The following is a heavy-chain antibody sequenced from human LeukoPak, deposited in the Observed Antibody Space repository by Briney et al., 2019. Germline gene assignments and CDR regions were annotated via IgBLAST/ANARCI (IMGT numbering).Heavy chain of an antibody. V-gene: IGHV1-46*01. CDR2: INPSGGST. D-gene: IGHD2-21*02. Sequence: GASVKVSCKASGYTFTSYGISWVRQAPGQGLEWMGIINPSGGSTSYAQKFQGRVTMTRDTSTSTVYMELSSLRSEDTAVYYCARDQTAGDYYYGMDVWGQGTTVTVSS. CDR1: GYTFTSYG. J-gene: IGHJ6*02. CDR3: ARDQTAGDYYYGMDV.